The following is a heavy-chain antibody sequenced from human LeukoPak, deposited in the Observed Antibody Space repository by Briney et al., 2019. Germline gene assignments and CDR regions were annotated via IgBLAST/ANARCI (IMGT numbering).Heavy chain of an antibody. J-gene: IGHJ4*02. Sequence: GGSLRLSCAASGFTFSIYSMKWVRQAPGKGLEWVSYISSRSSAIYYADSVKGRFTISRDNSKNTLYLQMNSLRAEDTAVYYCARPGRIVGAFFDYWGQGTLVTVSS. D-gene: IGHD1-26*01. CDR2: ISSRSSAI. CDR3: ARPGRIVGAFFDY. V-gene: IGHV3-48*01. CDR1: GFTFSIYS.